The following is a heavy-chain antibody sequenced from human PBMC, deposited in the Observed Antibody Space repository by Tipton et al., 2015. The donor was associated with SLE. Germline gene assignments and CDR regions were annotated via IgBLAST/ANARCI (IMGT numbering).Heavy chain of an antibody. J-gene: IGHJ4*02. CDR2: VDPEDGET. D-gene: IGHD4-17*01. V-gene: IGHV1-69-2*01. Sequence: QSGAEVKKPGDSVRISCKSSGYAFTTRGITWVRQAPGKGLEWMGLVDPEDGETTYAEKFQGRVTITADTSTDTAYMELSSLRSEDTAVYYCATMDEMTMVTGYFDYWGQGTLVTVSS. CDR3: ATMDEMTMVTGYFDY. CDR1: GYAFTTRG.